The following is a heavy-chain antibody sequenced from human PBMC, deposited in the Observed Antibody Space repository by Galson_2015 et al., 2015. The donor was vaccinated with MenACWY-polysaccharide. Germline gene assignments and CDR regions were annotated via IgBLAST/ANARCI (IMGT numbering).Heavy chain of an antibody. Sequence: SLRLSCAASGFTFDTYSLIWVRQAPGQGLQWVSAISGNSAYIYYADSVKGRFTISRDNAKNSLYLQMNSLRAEDTSIYYCASRTRFRTGSGPEDYSGLGTLVT. CDR3: ASRTRFRTGSGPEDY. J-gene: IGHJ4*02. D-gene: IGHD1/OR15-1a*01. CDR2: ISGNSAYI. CDR1: GFTFDTYS. V-gene: IGHV3-21*01.